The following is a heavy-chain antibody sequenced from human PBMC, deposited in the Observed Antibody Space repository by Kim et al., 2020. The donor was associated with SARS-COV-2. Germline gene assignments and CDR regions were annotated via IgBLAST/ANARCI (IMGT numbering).Heavy chain of an antibody. CDR3: TRGSDWSFDF. D-gene: IGHD3-9*01. CDR2: ISPDGRET. J-gene: IGHJ4*02. Sequence: GGSLRLSCAASGFTFNRYWMQWVRQAPGKGLDWVASISPDGRETYYVDSQKGRFTISRDNAKNSLYLQMNTLRVEDTAVYYCTRGSDWSFDFWGQGILVSASS. CDR1: GFTFNRYW. V-gene: IGHV3-7*03.